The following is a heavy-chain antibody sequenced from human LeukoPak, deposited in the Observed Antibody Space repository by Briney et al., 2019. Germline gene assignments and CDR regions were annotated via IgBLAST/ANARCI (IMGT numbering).Heavy chain of an antibody. Sequence: PGGSLRLSCAASGFTFSAYSMHWVRQAPGKGLERVARLSYDAKNKYYADSLQGRFTISRDYSKNTVDLQMNSLRPEDTAVYYCARGRGRRGAYVFDIWGQGTRVTVSS. V-gene: IGHV3-30*04. D-gene: IGHD1-26*01. CDR2: LSYDAKNK. CDR3: ARGRGRRGAYVFDI. J-gene: IGHJ3*02. CDR1: GFTFSAYS.